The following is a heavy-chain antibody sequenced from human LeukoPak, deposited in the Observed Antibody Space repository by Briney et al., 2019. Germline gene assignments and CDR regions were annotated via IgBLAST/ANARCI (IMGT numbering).Heavy chain of an antibody. D-gene: IGHD5-18*01. CDR3: ARTTEGGYTYDYFYYYYMDV. CDR1: GYSISSGYY. Sequence: KSSETLSLTCTVSGYSISSGYYWGWIRQPPGKGLEWIGSIYHSGSTYYNPSLKSRVTISVDTSKNQFSLKLSSVTAADTAVYYRARTTEGGYTYDYFYYYYMDVWGKGTTVTISS. CDR2: IYHSGST. J-gene: IGHJ6*03. V-gene: IGHV4-38-2*02.